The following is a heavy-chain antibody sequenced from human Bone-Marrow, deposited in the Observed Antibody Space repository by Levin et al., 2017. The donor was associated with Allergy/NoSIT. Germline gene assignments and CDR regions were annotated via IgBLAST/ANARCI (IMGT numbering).Heavy chain of an antibody. V-gene: IGHV4-39*07. CDR3: VGWHQWLVALVGASDS. J-gene: IGHJ4*02. CDR2: IYYIGST. CDR1: GGSVSSSNYY. D-gene: IGHD6-19*01. Sequence: SQTLSLTCTVSGGSVSSSNYYWGWIRQPPGKGLEWIGNIYYIGSTYYKPSLKSRVTISLDISRNQFSLKMNSVTAADTAAYYCVGWHQWLVALVGASDSWGQGTLVTVAS.